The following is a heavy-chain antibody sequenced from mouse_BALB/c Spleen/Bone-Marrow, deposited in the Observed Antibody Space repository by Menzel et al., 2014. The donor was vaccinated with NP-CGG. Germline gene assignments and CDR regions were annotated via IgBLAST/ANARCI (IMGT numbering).Heavy chain of an antibody. V-gene: IGHV2-9*02. J-gene: IGHJ2*01. CDR1: GFSLASYG. Sequence: VKLVESGPGLVAPSQSLSITCTVSGFSLASYGVHWVRQPPGKGLEWLGVIWAGGSTNYNSALMSRLSISKDNSESQGFLKMNSLQTDDTAIYYCARDRGYYKDIGDYWGQGTTLTVSS. CDR3: ARDRGYYKDIGDY. CDR2: IWAGGST. D-gene: IGHD2-3*01.